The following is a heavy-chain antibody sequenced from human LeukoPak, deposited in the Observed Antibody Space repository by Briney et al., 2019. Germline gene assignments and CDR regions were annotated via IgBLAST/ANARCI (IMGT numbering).Heavy chain of an antibody. J-gene: IGHJ4*02. CDR3: ARGRAQNEDQWLLQGY. Sequence: ASVKVSCKGCGYTFTPYYIHGVGQAPGQGGEGVGWISPNSGGTNYAQKFQGRVTVTRDTSISTAYMELSGLISDDTAVYYCARGRAQNEDQWLLQGYWGQGTLVTISS. CDR2: ISPNSGGT. CDR1: GYTFTPYY. D-gene: IGHD5-12*01. V-gene: IGHV1-2*02.